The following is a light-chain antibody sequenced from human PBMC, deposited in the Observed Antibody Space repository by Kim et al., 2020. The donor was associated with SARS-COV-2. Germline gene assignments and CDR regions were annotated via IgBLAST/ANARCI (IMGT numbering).Light chain of an antibody. CDR2: DAS. CDR1: QSVSSY. J-gene: IGKJ1*01. V-gene: IGKV3-11*01. CDR3: QQRSNWPPVWT. Sequence: EIVLTQSPATLSLSPGERATLSCRASQSVSSYLAWYQQKPGQAPRLLIYDASNRATGIPARFGGSGSGTDFTLTISSLEPEDFAVYYCQQRSNWPPVWTFGQGTKVDIK.